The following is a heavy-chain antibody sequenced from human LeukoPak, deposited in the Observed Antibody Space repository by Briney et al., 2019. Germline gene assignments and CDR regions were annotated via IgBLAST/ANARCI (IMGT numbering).Heavy chain of an antibody. V-gene: IGHV1-18*01. J-gene: IGHJ4*02. CDR2: INTQNGNT. D-gene: IGHD4/OR15-4a*01. Sequence: ASVKVSCKTSGYTFTTFVITWVRQAPGQGPDWLGWINTQNGNTNFAQRFQGRVTMTADTSTNTAYMELRSLRSDDTAVYYCARGGLTDHFDYWGQGTLVTVSS. CDR3: ARGGLTDHFDY. CDR1: GYTFTTFV.